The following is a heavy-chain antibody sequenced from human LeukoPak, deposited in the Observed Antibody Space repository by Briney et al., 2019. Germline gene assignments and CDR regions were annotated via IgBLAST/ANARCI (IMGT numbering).Heavy chain of an antibody. CDR1: GVSISSSSYY. CDR3: ARDRWFGESRYMDV. Sequence: SETLSLTCTVSGVSISSSSYYWGWLRQPPGKGLEWIGSIYYSGSTNYNPSLKSRVTISVDTSKNQFSLKLSSVTAADTAVYYCARDRWFGESRYMDVWGKGTTVTISS. D-gene: IGHD3-10*01. CDR2: IYYSGST. J-gene: IGHJ6*03. V-gene: IGHV4-39*07.